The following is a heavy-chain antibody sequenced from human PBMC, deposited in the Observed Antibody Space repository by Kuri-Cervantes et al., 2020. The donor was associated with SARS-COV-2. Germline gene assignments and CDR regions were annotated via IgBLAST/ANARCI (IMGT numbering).Heavy chain of an antibody. D-gene: IGHD5-18*01. Sequence: GESMKISCAASGFTFSSYSMNWVRQAAGKGLGWVSSISSSSSHIYYADSQKGRFTISRDNARNSLYQQMNSLRAEDTAVYYCAREDSYGYCDYWGQGTLVTVSS. V-gene: IGHV3-21*01. CDR3: AREDSYGYCDY. J-gene: IGHJ4*02. CDR2: ISSSSSHI. CDR1: GFTFSSYS.